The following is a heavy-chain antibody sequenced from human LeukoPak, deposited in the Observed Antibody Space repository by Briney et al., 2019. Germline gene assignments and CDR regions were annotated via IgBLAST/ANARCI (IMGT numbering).Heavy chain of an antibody. CDR3: ASVAVAGYFDS. Sequence: GGSLRLSCAASEFTFNNYAMSWVRQAPGKGLEWVSSISSGSSYIYYADSVKGRFTISRDNAKNSLYLQMNSLRAEDTAVYYCASVAVAGYFDSWGQGTLVTVSS. CDR2: ISSGSSYI. V-gene: IGHV3-21*01. CDR1: EFTFNNYA. J-gene: IGHJ4*02. D-gene: IGHD6-19*01.